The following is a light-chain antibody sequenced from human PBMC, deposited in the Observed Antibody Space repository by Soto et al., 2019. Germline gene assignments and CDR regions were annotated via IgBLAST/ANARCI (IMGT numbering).Light chain of an antibody. CDR2: KAS. CDR1: QDIYNW. Sequence: DIQMTQSPSTLSAFVGDRVTITCRASQDIYNWVAWYQQKPGKAPTVLIYKASTVESGVPSRFSGSGLGTEFSLTISGLQPDDFATYHGQSFHTFPWTFGPGTKVEIK. J-gene: IGKJ1*01. V-gene: IGKV1-5*03. CDR3: QSFHTFPWT.